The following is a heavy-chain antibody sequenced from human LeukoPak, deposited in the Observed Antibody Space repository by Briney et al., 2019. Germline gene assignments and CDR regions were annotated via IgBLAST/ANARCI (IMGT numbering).Heavy chain of an antibody. D-gene: IGHD1-26*01. Sequence: GGSLRLSCAASGSSFRNYGMHWVRQAPGKGLEWVAVISYAGSNIAYADSVKGRFTISRDNSKNTLYLQMNSLRPEDTAVYHCAKEWPWENYYYGMNVWGQGTTVTVSS. CDR2: ISYAGSNI. V-gene: IGHV3-30*18. J-gene: IGHJ6*02. CDR3: AKEWPWENYYYGMNV. CDR1: GSSFRNYG.